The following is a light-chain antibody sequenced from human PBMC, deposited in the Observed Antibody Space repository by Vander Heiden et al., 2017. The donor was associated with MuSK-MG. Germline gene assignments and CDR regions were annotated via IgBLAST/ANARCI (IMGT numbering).Light chain of an antibody. CDR1: QRVSGL. Sequence: DFQVTQSPSTLSASVGDRVTITCRTRQRVSGLLAWYQQKPGKAPKLLIYDASSLAIGVKNRFRGSGSGTDFTRTSNSMQPDDFETDYCQEYETFGQGTKVXLK. CDR3: QEYET. V-gene: IGKV1-5*01. CDR2: DAS. J-gene: IGKJ1*01.